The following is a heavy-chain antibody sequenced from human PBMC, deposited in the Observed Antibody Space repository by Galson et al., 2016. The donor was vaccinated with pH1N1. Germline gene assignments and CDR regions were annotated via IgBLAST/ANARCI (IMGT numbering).Heavy chain of an antibody. V-gene: IGHV5-51*03. D-gene: IGHD4-17*01. J-gene: IGHJ3*02. CDR1: GYSFTRYW. CDR2: VNPGGSNI. Sequence: QSGAEVKKPGESLKISCKASGYSFTRYWIAWVRQVPGKGLEWVGVVNPGGSNIRYSPPFQGQVTIPSDKSIHTAYLQWISLDASDTATYYCARQYDFGDYRGDAFDIWGQGTMVIVSS. CDR3: ARQYDFGDYRGDAFDI.